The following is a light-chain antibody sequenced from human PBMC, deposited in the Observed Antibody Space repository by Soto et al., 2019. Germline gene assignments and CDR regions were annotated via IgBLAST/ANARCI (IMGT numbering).Light chain of an antibody. CDR2: EVS. Sequence: QCVLTQPPSVTGSPGRSVTISYTGTSSDVGSYNRVSWYQQPPGTAPKLMIYEVSNRPSGVPDRFSGSKSGNTASLTISGLQAEDEADYYCSSYTSSSTYVFGTGTKVTVL. V-gene: IGLV2-18*02. CDR1: SSDVGSYNR. CDR3: SSYTSSSTYV. J-gene: IGLJ1*01.